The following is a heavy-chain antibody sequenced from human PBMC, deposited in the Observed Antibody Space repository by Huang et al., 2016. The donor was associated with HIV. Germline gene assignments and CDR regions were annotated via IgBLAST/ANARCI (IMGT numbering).Heavy chain of an antibody. J-gene: IGHJ4*02. CDR3: ARGKFDVLTGWDDTYYFDH. D-gene: IGHD3-9*01. CDR2: IRIDNGLK. CDR1: GFNFGAFS. Sequence: EVQLVESGGRLVRPGGSLRLSCTASGFNFGAFSMVWVRQAPGKGVEWMSYIRIDNGLKKYSDSVKGRFTISRDTAKNVVYVQMNRLRADDTAVYYCARGKFDVLTGWDDTYYFDHWGLGTLVTVSS. V-gene: IGHV3-48*01.